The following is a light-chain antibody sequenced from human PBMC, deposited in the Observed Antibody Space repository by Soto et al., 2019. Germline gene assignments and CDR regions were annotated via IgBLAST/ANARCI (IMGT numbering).Light chain of an antibody. J-gene: IGKJ1*01. Sequence: DIDMTLAPPILSVSPGAGAALSCRASQRISTNLAWYQHIPGQAPRLLIVSSSRRPTDVPARFSGSGSGTDFTLTISSLQSEDSAFYYCQQYNNLPPTFGQGTKVDI. CDR1: QRISTN. CDR3: QQYNNLPPT. CDR2: SSS. V-gene: IGKV3-15*01.